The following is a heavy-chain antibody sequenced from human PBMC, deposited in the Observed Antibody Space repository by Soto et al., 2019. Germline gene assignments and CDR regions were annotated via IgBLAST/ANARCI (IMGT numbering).Heavy chain of an antibody. CDR2: IYYSGST. CDR3: AGYLTGTTRGEPYYFDY. CDR1: GGSISSGGYY. D-gene: IGHD1-20*01. V-gene: IGHV4-31*03. J-gene: IGHJ4*02. Sequence: QVQLQESGPGLVKPSQTLSLTCTVSGGSISSGGYYWSWIRQHPGKGLEWIGYIYYSGSTYYNPSLKSRVTISVDTSKNQFSLKLSSVTAADTAVYYCAGYLTGTTRGEPYYFDYWGQGTLVTVSS.